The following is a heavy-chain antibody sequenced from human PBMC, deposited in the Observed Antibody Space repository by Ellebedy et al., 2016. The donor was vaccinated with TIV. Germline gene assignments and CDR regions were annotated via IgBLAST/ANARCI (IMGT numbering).Heavy chain of an antibody. CDR3: ARDMGRCLQFLAF. J-gene: IGHJ4*02. CDR2: ISSSTLTT. Sequence: GESLKISCAASGFTFSNYNMIWVRQAPGKGLEWISYISSSTLTTEYADSVKGRFTISRDNAKNSVYLQMNSLRAEDTAVYFCARDMGRCLQFLAFWGQGTLVTVSS. D-gene: IGHD5-24*01. CDR1: GFTFSNYN. V-gene: IGHV3-48*04.